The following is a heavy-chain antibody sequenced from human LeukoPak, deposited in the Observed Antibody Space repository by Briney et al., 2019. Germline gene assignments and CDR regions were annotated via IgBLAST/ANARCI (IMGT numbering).Heavy chain of an antibody. Sequence: GGSLRLSCAASGFTFSSYAMSWVRQAPGKGLKWVSTINDNGAGTYYADSVKGRFTISRDNSYNTVYLQMNSLRAEDTAVYYCARGGLGWAFDIWGQGTMVTVSS. CDR1: GFTFSSYA. CDR3: ARGGLGWAFDI. J-gene: IGHJ3*02. CDR2: INDNGAGT. D-gene: IGHD3/OR15-3a*01. V-gene: IGHV3-23*01.